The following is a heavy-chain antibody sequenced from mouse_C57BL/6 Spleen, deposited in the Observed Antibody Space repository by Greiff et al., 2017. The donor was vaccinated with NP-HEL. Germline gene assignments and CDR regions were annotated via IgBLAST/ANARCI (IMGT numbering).Heavy chain of an antibody. CDR2: IRNKANGYTT. V-gene: IGHV7-3*01. CDR3: ARSSPSMDY. CDR1: GFTFTDYY. Sequence: EVNVVESGGGLVQPGGSLSLSCAASGFTFTDYYMSWVRQPPGKALEWLGFIRNKANGYTTEYSAPVKGRFTISRDNSQSILYLQMNALRAEDSATYYCARSSPSMDYWGQGTSVTVSS. J-gene: IGHJ4*01.